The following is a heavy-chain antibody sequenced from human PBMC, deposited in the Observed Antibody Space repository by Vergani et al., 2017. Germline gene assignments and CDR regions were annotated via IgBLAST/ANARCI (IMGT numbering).Heavy chain of an antibody. V-gene: IGHV3-21*01. J-gene: IGHJ4*02. CDR1: RFTFSSYS. CDR2: ISSSGAYI. D-gene: IGHD3-9*01. CDR3: ARGRSGDYDFMTGTDPLT. Sequence: EVQLVESGGGLVQPGRSLRLSCAASRFTFSSYSMNWVRQAPGRGLEWVSSISSSGAYIYYADSVKGRFTVSRDNAKNSLYLQMNSLRAEDTAVYYCARGRSGDYDFMTGTDPLTWGQGTLVTVSS.